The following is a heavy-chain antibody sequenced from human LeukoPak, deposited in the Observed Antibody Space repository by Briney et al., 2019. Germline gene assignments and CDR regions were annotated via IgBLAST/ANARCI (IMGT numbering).Heavy chain of an antibody. D-gene: IGHD2-2*01. V-gene: IGHV3-23*01. CDR1: GFTFSSYA. CDR3: AKDRSRYCSSTSCFWFDP. CDR2: ISGSGGST. Sequence: GGSLRLSCAASGFTFSSYAMSWVRQAPGKGLEWVSAISGSGGSTYYADSVKGRFTISRDNSKNTLYLQMNSLRAEDTAVYYCAKDRSRYCSSTSCFWFDPWGQGTLVTVSS. J-gene: IGHJ5*02.